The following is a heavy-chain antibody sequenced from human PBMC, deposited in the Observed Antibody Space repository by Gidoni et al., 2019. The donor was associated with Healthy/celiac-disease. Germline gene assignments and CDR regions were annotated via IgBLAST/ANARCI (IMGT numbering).Heavy chain of an antibody. CDR1: GFTFCSYG. Sequence: QVQLVESGGGVVQPGWSLRLSCAASGFTFCSYGMHWVRQAPGKGLEWVAVIWYDGSNKYYADSVKGRFTISRDNSKNTLYLQMNSLRAEDTAVYYCARESYYYDSSGWDYWGQGTLVTVSS. D-gene: IGHD3-22*01. CDR3: ARESYYYDSSGWDY. V-gene: IGHV3-33*08. CDR2: IWYDGSNK. J-gene: IGHJ4*02.